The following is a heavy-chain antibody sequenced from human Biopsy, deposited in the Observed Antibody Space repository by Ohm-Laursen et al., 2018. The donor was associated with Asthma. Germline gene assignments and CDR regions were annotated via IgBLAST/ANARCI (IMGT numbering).Heavy chain of an antibody. J-gene: IGHJ4*02. D-gene: IGHD2-21*02. CDR3: ARGWNCGGDCYSLDS. V-gene: IGHV4-30-2*06. CDR1: GDSIDSGDYS. Sequence: TLSLTCAVSGDSIDSGDYSWTWIRQSPGVGLEWIGYIYRNGNTYYNPTLKNRVTISIDRSKNQISLRLRSVTAADTAVYYCARGWNCGGDCYSLDSWGQGTLVTVSS. CDR2: IYRNGNT.